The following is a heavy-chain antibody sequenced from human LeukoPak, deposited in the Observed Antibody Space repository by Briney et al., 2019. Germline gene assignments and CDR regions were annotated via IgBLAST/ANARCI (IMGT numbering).Heavy chain of an antibody. CDR1: GDSISCYY. D-gene: IGHD3-22*01. V-gene: IGHV4-4*07. J-gene: IGHJ4*02. CDR3: ARHRKIAYYYDSSGYWTFDY. Sequence: SETLSLTCTVSGDSISCYYWSWIWQPAGKGLEWIGRIYTSGSTNYNPSLKSRVTMSVDTSKNQFSLKLSSVTAADTAVYYCARHRKIAYYYDSSGYWTFDYWGQGTLVTVSP. CDR2: IYTSGST.